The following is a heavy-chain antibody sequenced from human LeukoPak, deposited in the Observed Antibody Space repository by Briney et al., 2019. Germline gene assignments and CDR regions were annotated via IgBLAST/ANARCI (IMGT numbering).Heavy chain of an antibody. V-gene: IGHV1-24*01. Sequence: ASVKVSCKVSGYTLTELSMHWVRQAPGKGLEWMGGFDPEDGETIYAQKFQGRVTMTEDTSTDTAYMELSSLRSEDTAVYYCAVRPAGYYDSSGYRDDALDIWGQGTMVTVSS. J-gene: IGHJ3*02. CDR1: GYTLTELS. CDR2: FDPEDGET. D-gene: IGHD3-22*01. CDR3: AVRPAGYYDSSGYRDDALDI.